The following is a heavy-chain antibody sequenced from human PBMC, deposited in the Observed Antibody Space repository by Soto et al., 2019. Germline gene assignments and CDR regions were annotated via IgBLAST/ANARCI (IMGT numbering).Heavy chain of an antibody. CDR2: IIPYLSVT. CDR3: ASGSXPDVDY. Sequence: QVPLVQSGAEVKKPGSSVKVSCTASGGTFSKYSISWIRQAPGQGLEWMGRIIPYLSVTNYAXKFKXRVTXXXXXXXXXXXXXXXXXXXEXTAVXXCASGSXPDVDYWGQGTXITVXX. CDR1: GGTFSKYS. D-gene: IGHD3-10*01. V-gene: IGHV1-69*02. J-gene: IGHJ4*02.